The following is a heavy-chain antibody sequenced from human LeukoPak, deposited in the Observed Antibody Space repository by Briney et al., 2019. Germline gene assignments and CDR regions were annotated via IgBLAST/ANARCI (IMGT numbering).Heavy chain of an antibody. V-gene: IGHV3-64*01. Sequence: GGSLRLSCAASGFTFSSYAMHWVRQAPGKGLEYVSAISSNGGSTFYANSVRGRFTISRDNSKNTLYLQMGSLRAEDMAVYYCARAYYHDSSGYFPGYWGQGTPVTVSS. CDR1: GFTFSSYA. CDR3: ARAYYHDSSGYFPGY. D-gene: IGHD3-22*01. J-gene: IGHJ4*02. CDR2: ISSNGGST.